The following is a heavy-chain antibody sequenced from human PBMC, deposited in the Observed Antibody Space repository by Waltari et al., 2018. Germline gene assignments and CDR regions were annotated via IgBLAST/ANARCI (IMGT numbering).Heavy chain of an antibody. V-gene: IGHV3-48*01. D-gene: IGHD3-10*01. CDR2: ISSSSSTI. Sequence: EVQLVESGGGLVQPGGSLRLSCAASGFTFSSYSMNWVRQAPGKGLEWVSYISSSSSTIYYADSVKGRFTISRDNAKNSLYLQMNSLRAEDTAVYYCARDIVLGYYGSGYYYYGMDVWGQGTTVTVSS. CDR3: ARDIVLGYYGSGYYYYGMDV. CDR1: GFTFSSYS. J-gene: IGHJ6*02.